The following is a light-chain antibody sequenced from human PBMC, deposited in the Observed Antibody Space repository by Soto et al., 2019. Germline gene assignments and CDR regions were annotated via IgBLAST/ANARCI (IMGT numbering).Light chain of an antibody. CDR1: SGYSNYK. CDR3: GADHGSGSNFVVV. Sequence: QSVLTQPPSASASLGASVTLTCTLSSGYSNYKVDWYQQNPGKGPRFVMRVGTGGIVGSKGDRSPDRYLVLGSGLNRYLTIKNIPEEDESDYHCGADHGSGSNFVVVFGGGTKLTVL. J-gene: IGLJ2*01. V-gene: IGLV9-49*01. CDR2: VGTGGIVG.